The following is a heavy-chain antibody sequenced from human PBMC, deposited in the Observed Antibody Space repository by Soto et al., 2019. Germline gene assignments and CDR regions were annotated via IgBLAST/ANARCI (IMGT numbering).Heavy chain of an antibody. CDR1: GYTFSDFD. D-gene: IGHD3-16*01. J-gene: IGHJ6*02. V-gene: IGHV1-8*01. CDR2: MNAKSGDT. Sequence: QAHLEQSGAEVKRPGASVKVSCKASGYTFSDFDINWLRQASGQGPEWMGWMNAKSGDTFFAQRFQGKFYMPRDPSLSTAYMEVGRLPSDDPAMYYCARGNPFNYAGFDVWGQGTTVAVSS. CDR3: ARGNPFNYAGFDV.